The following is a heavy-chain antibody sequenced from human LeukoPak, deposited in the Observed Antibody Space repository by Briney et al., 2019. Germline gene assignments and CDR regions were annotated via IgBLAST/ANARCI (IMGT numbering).Heavy chain of an antibody. D-gene: IGHD4-23*01. J-gene: IGHJ4*02. V-gene: IGHV3-7*01. CDR2: IDRDGEEK. Sequence: GGPLTLSCEPSGFPYRIYWMRWVRRAQGKGPQGVANIDRDGEEKKYVHSVKGRFTISRNNAKNSVYLQMNSLRVDEMGVYFCARDVNGGYFDYWGQGILVTVSS. CDR1: GFPYRIYW. CDR3: ARDVNGGYFDY.